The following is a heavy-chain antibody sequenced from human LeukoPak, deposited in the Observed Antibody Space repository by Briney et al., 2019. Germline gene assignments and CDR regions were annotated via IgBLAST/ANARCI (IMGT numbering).Heavy chain of an antibody. Sequence: GGSLRLSCAASGFTFSDYGMHWVRQAPGKGLEWVAVIWYDGSNKYYADSVKGRFTISRDNSKNTLYLQMNSLRVEDTAIYYCAKSPPVEQQLVHFDYWGQGTLVTVSS. V-gene: IGHV3-33*06. CDR1: GFTFSDYG. J-gene: IGHJ4*02. D-gene: IGHD6-6*01. CDR3: AKSPPVEQQLVHFDY. CDR2: IWYDGSNK.